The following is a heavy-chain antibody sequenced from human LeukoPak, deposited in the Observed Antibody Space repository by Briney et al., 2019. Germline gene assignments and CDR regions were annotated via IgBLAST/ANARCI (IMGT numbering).Heavy chain of an antibody. V-gene: IGHV1-3*01. CDR2: INAGNGNT. J-gene: IGHJ3*02. CDR1: GYTFTSYA. D-gene: IGHD3-9*01. CDR3: ARILTGYPDDAFDI. Sequence: GASVKVSCKASGYTFTSYAMHWGRQAPGQRLEWMGWINAGNGNTKYSQKFQGRVTITRDTSASTAYMELSSLRSEDTAVYYCARILTGYPDDAFDIWGQGTMVTVSS.